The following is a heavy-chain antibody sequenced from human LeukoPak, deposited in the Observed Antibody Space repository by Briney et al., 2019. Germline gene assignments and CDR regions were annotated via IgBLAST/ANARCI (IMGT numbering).Heavy chain of an antibody. Sequence: PGGSLRLSCAASGFTFSSYGMHWIRQAPGKGLEWVAVISYDGSIKYYEDSLKGRFTISRDNSKNTLYLQMNSLRAEDTAVYYCARTLALYGSGSFFDFWGQGTLVTVSS. D-gene: IGHD3-10*01. J-gene: IGHJ4*02. CDR3: ARTLALYGSGSFFDF. CDR2: ISYDGSIK. V-gene: IGHV3-30*19. CDR1: GFTFSSYG.